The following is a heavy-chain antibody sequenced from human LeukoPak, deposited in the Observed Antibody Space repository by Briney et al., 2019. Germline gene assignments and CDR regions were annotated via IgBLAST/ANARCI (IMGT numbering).Heavy chain of an antibody. CDR3: AKRGVVIRVILVGFHKEAYYFDS. CDR1: GFTFSSHG. V-gene: IGHV3-23*01. Sequence: GGSLRLSCAASGFTFSSHGLNWVRQAPGKGLEWVSGISGSGGTAYYADSVKGRFTISTDHPKNTLYLQMNSLRAEDTAVYFCAKRGVVIRVILVGFHKEAYYFDSWGQGALVTVSS. CDR2: ISGSGGTA. J-gene: IGHJ4*02. D-gene: IGHD3-22*01.